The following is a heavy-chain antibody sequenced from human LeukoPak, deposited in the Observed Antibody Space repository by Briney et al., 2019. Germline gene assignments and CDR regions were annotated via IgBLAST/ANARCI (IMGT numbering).Heavy chain of an antibody. CDR2: ISTYNGYT. CDR3: ARADNNSWLDWFDP. J-gene: IGHJ5*02. D-gene: IGHD2/OR15-2a*01. V-gene: IGHV1-18*01. CDR1: GYTFTNYG. Sequence: ASVKVSCKASGYTFTNYGIGWVRQAPGQGLEWVGWISTYNGYTNYAQKFQGRATMTTDTSTSTAYMELRSLRSDDTAVYYCARADNNSWLDWFDPWGQGALVTVSS.